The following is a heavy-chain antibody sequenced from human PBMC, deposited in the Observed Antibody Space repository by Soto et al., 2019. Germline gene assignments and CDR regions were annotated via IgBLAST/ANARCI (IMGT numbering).Heavy chain of an antibody. D-gene: IGHD3-22*01. Sequence: QVQLQQWGAGLLKPSETLSLTCAVYGGSFSGYYWSWIRQPPGKGLEWIGEINHSGSTNYNLSLKSRVTISVDTSKNQFSLKLSSVTAADTALYYCASGYYYDSSGYYRLDYWGQGTLVTVSS. CDR1: GGSFSGYY. CDR2: INHSGST. V-gene: IGHV4-34*01. CDR3: ASGYYYDSSGYYRLDY. J-gene: IGHJ4*02.